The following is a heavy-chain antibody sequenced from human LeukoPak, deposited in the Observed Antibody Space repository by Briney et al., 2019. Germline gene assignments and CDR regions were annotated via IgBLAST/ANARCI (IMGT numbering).Heavy chain of an antibody. CDR1: GCNFNDYY. CDR3: ARVVSSRSTVGFDP. J-gene: IGHJ5*02. D-gene: IGHD5/OR15-5a*01. CDR2: ITTGRTL. V-gene: IGHV3-11*04. Sequence: GVPLRLSCAASGCNFNDYYMIWIRQAPGKGLEGVSYITTGRTLSYADSVKGRFTISRDNAKNSLFLQMKSLRVEDTAVYYCARVVSSRSTVGFDPWGQGTLVTVSS.